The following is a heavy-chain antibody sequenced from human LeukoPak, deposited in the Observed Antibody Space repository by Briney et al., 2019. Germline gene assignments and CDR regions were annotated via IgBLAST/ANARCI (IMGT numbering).Heavy chain of an antibody. Sequence: GASVKVSCKASGYTFTIYAMHWVRQAPGQRLEWMGWINTANGNTKYSQDFQGRVTITRDTSASTAYMELRSLRSDDTAVYYCARARYDSSGYKTWGQGTLVTVSS. J-gene: IGHJ5*02. CDR1: GYTFTIYA. CDR3: ARARYDSSGYKT. D-gene: IGHD3-22*01. V-gene: IGHV1-3*04. CDR2: INTANGNT.